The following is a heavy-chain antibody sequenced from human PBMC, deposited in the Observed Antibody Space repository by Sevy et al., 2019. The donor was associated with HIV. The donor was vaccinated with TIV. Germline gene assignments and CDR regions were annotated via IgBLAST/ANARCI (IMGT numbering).Heavy chain of an antibody. V-gene: IGHV4-39*01. J-gene: IGHJ6*02. CDR3: ARSRGFTYYYYYYGMDV. CDR2: IYYSGST. D-gene: IGHD3-22*01. CDR1: GGSISSSSYY. Sequence: SETLSLTCTVSGGSISSSSYYWGWIRQPPGKGLEWIGSIYYSGSTYYNPSLKRPVTISVDTSKNRFSLKLSSVTAANTAVYYCARSRGFTYYYYYYGMDVWGQGTTVTVSS.